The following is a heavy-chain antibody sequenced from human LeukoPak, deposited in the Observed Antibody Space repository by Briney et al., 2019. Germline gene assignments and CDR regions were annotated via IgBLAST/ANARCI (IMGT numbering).Heavy chain of an antibody. CDR2: IGSKLNSYAT. V-gene: IGHV3-73*01. CDR3: TRKDDYGGPIDY. Sequence: GGSLRLSCAASGFVFSGSAMHWVRQASGKGLEWVGRIGSKLNSYATGYAASVKGRFTISRDASKNTAYLQMNSLKTEDTAVYYCTRKDDYGGPIDYWGQGTPVTVSS. CDR1: GFVFSGSA. J-gene: IGHJ4*02. D-gene: IGHD4-23*01.